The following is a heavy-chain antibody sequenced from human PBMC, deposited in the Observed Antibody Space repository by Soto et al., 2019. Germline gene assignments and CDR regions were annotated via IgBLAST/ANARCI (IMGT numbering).Heavy chain of an antibody. CDR3: ARDAAVRYFDYNYSYYGMDV. J-gene: IGHJ6*02. CDR1: GGSISSGDYY. Sequence: QVQLQESGPGLVKPSQTLSLTCTVSGGSISSGDYYWSWIRQPPGKGLEWIGYIYYSGSTYYNPSLKSRVTISVDTSKNQFSLKLSSVTAADTAVYYCARDAAVRYFDYNYSYYGMDVWGQGTTVTVSS. D-gene: IGHD3-9*01. V-gene: IGHV4-30-4*01. CDR2: IYYSGST.